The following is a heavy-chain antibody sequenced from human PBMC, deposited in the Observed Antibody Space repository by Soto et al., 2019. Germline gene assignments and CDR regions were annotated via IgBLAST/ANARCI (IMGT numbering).Heavy chain of an antibody. V-gene: IGHV3-23*01. J-gene: IGHJ4*02. Sequence: EVQLLESGGGWVQGGESLRLSCPASGFTFSTYPMSWVRRVPCKGLEWVSSISASGGSTYYADSVRGRFTISRDNSKNTLYLHMKILRAEDTAVYYCAKNNLYGSGTKDYWGQGPLVTVSA. CDR1: GFTFSTYP. CDR3: AKNNLYGSGTKDY. CDR2: ISASGGST. D-gene: IGHD3-10*01.